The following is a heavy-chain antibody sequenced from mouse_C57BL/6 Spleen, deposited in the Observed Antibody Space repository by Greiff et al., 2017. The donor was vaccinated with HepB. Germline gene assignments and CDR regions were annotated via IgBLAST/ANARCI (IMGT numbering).Heavy chain of an antibody. CDR3: ARDSSGYYFDY. D-gene: IGHD3-2*02. V-gene: IGHV1-19*01. CDR1: GYTFTDYY. CDR2: INPYNGGT. J-gene: IGHJ2*01. Sequence: EVQLQESGPVLVKPGASVKMSRKASGYTFTDYYMNWVKQSHGKSLEWIGVINPYNGGTSYNQKFKGKATLTVDKSSSTAYMELNSLTSEDSAVYYCARDSSGYYFDYWGQGTTLTVSS.